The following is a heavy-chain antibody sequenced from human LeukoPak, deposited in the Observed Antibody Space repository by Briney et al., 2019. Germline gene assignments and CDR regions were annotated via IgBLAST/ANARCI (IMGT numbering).Heavy chain of an antibody. V-gene: IGHV3-30-3*01. CDR2: ISYDGSNK. CDR1: GFTFSSYA. CDR3: ARDLASSGWYGGDY. J-gene: IGHJ4*02. Sequence: GGSLRPSCAASGFTFSSYAMHWVRQAPGKGLEWVAVISYDGSNKYYADSVKGRFTISRDNSKNTLYLQMNSLRAVDTAVYYCARDLASSGWYGGDYWGQGTLVTVSS. D-gene: IGHD6-19*01.